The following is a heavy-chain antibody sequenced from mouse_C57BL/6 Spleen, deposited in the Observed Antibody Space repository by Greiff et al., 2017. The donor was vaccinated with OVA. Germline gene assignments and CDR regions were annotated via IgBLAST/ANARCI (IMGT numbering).Heavy chain of an antibody. Sequence: QVQLQQSGAELVRPGTSVKVSCKASGYAFTNYLIEWVKQRPGQGLEWIGVINPGSGGTNYNEKFKGKATLTADKSSSTAYMQRSSLTSEDSAVYFCAKGGYYGSSYFDYWGQGTTLTVSS. D-gene: IGHD1-1*01. CDR2: INPGSGGT. CDR3: AKGGYYGSSYFDY. CDR1: GYAFTNYL. V-gene: IGHV1-54*01. J-gene: IGHJ2*01.